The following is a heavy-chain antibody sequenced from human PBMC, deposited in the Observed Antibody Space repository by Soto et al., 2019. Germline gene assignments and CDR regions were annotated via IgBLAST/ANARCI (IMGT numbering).Heavy chain of an antibody. Sequence: PSETLSLTCAVYGGSFSGYYWSWIRQPPGKGLEWIGEINHSGSTNYNPSLKSRVTISVDTSKNQFSLKLSSVTAADTAVYYCAREGLYCSGGSCYLDYYYYYMDVWGKGTTVTVSS. CDR3: AREGLYCSGGSCYLDYYYYYMDV. D-gene: IGHD2-15*01. J-gene: IGHJ6*03. CDR1: GGSFSGYY. V-gene: IGHV4-34*01. CDR2: INHSGST.